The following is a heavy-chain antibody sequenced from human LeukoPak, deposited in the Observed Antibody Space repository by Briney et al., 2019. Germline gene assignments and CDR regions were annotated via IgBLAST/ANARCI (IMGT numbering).Heavy chain of an antibody. CDR3: ARDSLGHFGSGSYPSGLGMDV. Sequence: GGSLRLSCAASGFTFSSYSMNWVRQAPGKGLEWVSSISSSSSYIYYADSVKGRFTISRDNAKNSLHLQMNSLRAEDTAVYFCARDSLGHFGSGSYPSGLGMDVWGQGTTVTVSS. V-gene: IGHV3-21*01. J-gene: IGHJ6*02. D-gene: IGHD3-10*01. CDR2: ISSSSSYI. CDR1: GFTFSSYS.